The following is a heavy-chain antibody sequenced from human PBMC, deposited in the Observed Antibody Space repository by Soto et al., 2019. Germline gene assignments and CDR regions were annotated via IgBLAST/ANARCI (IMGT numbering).Heavy chain of an antibody. CDR2: ITSRSGDQ. V-gene: IGHV3-21*02. D-gene: IGHD1-26*01. CDR3: ARDQMDKDSGLADRAS. Sequence: EVRLVESGGGLVKPGGSLRLSCAASGFTFNKYNMNWVRQAPGKGLEWVSSITSRSGDQYYADSVKGRFIISRDNPKNSQSLQVTRLTDEYTAVYECARDQMDKDSGLADRASWGQGTLFPVS. J-gene: IGHJ5*02. CDR1: GFTFNKYN.